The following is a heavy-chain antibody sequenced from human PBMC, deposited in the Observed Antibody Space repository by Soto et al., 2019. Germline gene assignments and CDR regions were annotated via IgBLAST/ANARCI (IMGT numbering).Heavy chain of an antibody. V-gene: IGHV3-30*04. CDR1: GFTFSSYA. CDR3: ARAQYTGSYFDACDV. CDR2: ISYDGSNK. J-gene: IGHJ3*01. Sequence: GGSLRLSCAASGFTFSSYAMHWVRQAPGKGLEWVAVISYDGSNKYYAESVKGRFTISRDNSKNTLYVQMNSLTVEDTAVYYCARAQYTGSYFDACDVWGQGTMVTVSS. D-gene: IGHD1-26*01.